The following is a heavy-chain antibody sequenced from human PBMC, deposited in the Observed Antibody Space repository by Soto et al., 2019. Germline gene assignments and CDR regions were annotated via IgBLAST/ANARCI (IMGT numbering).Heavy chain of an antibody. D-gene: IGHD6-6*01. Sequence: QVQWVESGGGVVQPGTSLKLSCATSGFIFTSFGMHWLRQAPGKGLEWVAVISYDGIDENYADSVKGRFAISRDKFKTTVLMNNNSLSADESDLFYCANDFQDMPTVAQHVSWAQGTLVTVSS. CDR2: ISYDGIDE. CDR1: GFIFTSFG. V-gene: IGHV3-30*18. J-gene: IGHJ4*02. CDR3: ANDFQDMPTVAQHVS.